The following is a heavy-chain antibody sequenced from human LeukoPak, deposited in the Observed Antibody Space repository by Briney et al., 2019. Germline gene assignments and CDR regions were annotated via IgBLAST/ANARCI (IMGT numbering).Heavy chain of an antibody. V-gene: IGHV4-59*08. CDR2: VYDTGST. CDR1: GASISNYY. D-gene: IGHD4-11*01. Sequence: SETLSLTCTVSGASISNYYWSWIRQPPGKGLEWIGYVYDTGSTNYNASLKSRVTISVDTSKNQFSLKLSSVTAADTAVYYCARHEGFGNYNDYYYDIDVWGQGTTVTVSS. J-gene: IGHJ6*02. CDR3: ARHEGFGNYNDYYYDIDV.